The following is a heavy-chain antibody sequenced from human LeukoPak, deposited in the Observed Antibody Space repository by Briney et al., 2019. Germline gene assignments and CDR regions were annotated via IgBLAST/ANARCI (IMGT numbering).Heavy chain of an antibody. J-gene: IGHJ4*02. D-gene: IGHD5-18*01. V-gene: IGHV3-30*04. CDR2: ISYDGTIK. CDR3: ARAYTYGYLTDY. Sequence: EPGGSLRLSCAASGFTFSTYAMPWVRQTPGKGLEWVSLISYDGTIKYYADSVKGRFTISRDNSKNTLYLQMNRLRAEDTAVYFCARAYTYGYLTDYWGQGSLVTVPS. CDR1: GFTFSTYA.